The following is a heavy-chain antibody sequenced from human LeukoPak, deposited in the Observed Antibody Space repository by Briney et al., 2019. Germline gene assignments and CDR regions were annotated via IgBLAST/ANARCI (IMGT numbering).Heavy chain of an antibody. Sequence: PGGSLRLSCAASGFTFSSYWMNWVRQAPGKGLEWVANIKQDGSEKYYVDSVKGRFTISRDNAKNSLYLQMNSLRAEDTAVYYCARSVDTAMVIFDYWGQGTLVTVSS. V-gene: IGHV3-7*01. D-gene: IGHD5-18*01. CDR1: GFTFSSYW. CDR3: ARSVDTAMVIFDY. CDR2: IKQDGSEK. J-gene: IGHJ4*02.